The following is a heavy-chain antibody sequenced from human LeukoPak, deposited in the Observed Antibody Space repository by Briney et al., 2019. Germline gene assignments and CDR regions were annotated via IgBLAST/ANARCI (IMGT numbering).Heavy chain of an antibody. V-gene: IGHV1-69*05. CDR1: GGTFSSYA. J-gene: IGHJ4*02. CDR2: IIPIFGTA. CDR3: AQSYNYYDSSGYSMDLGY. D-gene: IGHD3-22*01. Sequence: ASVKVSCKASGGTFSSYAISWVRQAPGQGLEWMEGIIPIFGTANYEQKFQGRVTITTDESTSTAYMELSSLRSEDTAVYYCAQSYNYYDSSGYSMDLGYWGQGTLVTVSS.